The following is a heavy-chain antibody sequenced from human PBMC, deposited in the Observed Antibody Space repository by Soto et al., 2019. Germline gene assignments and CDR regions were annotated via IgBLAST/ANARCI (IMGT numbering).Heavy chain of an antibody. Sequence: ESGPTLVNPTETLTLTCTVSGFSLSNARMGVSWIRQPPGKALEWLAHIFSNDEKSYSTSLKSRLTISKDTSKSQVVLTMTNMDPVDTATYYCARSYDSSGQMGVSFDYWGQGTLVTVSS. D-gene: IGHD3-22*01. V-gene: IGHV2-26*01. CDR2: IFSNDEK. J-gene: IGHJ4*02. CDR3: ARSYDSSGQMGVSFDY. CDR1: GFSLSNARMG.